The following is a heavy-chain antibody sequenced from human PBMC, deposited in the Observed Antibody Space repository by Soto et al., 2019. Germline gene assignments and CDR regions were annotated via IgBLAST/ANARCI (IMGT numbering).Heavy chain of an antibody. CDR1: GFTLNSYT. J-gene: IGHJ5*02. CDR3: ARDSSGNWFDP. CDR2: ISGSGRYI. D-gene: IGHD3-10*01. V-gene: IGHV3-21*01. Sequence: EVHLEESGGGLVKPGGSLRLSCAASGFTLNSYTMNWVRQAPGKGLEWVSSISGSGRYIYYEDSVKGRFTISRDNAKNSLHLQMKSLRGEDTAVYYCARDSSGNWFDPWGPGTQVTVSS.